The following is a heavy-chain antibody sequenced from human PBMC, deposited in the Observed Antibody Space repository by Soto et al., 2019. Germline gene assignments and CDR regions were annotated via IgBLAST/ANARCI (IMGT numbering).Heavy chain of an antibody. CDR3: ARGDRGGSGAPASYYYSGLDV. CDR2: VSAGGDMT. CDR1: GFTFSSYA. J-gene: IGHJ6*02. D-gene: IGHD3-10*01. V-gene: IGHV3-23*01. Sequence: DVQLLESGGHLVQPGGPLRLSCAASGFTFSSYAMSWVRQAPGKGLEWVSSVSAGGDMTYYSDSVKGRFTISRDNSNNALFLQMNSLRIADTALYYCARGDRGGSGAPASYYYSGLDVWGQGTTVTVS.